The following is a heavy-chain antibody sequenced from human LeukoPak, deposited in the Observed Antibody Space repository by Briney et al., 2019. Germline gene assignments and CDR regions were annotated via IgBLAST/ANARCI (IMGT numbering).Heavy chain of an antibody. Sequence: SETLSLTCTVSGGSISSYYWSWIRQPPGKGLEWIGYIYYSGSTNYNPSLKSRVTISVDTSKNQFSLKLSSVTAADTGVYYCARDQAQYGLNWFDPWGQGTLVTVSS. CDR1: GGSISSYY. J-gene: IGHJ5*02. V-gene: IGHV4-59*01. D-gene: IGHD2-2*01. CDR2: IYYSGST. CDR3: ARDQAQYGLNWFDP.